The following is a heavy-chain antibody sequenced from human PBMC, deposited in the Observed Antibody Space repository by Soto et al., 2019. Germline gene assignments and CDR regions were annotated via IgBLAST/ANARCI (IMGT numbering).Heavy chain of an antibody. CDR1: WFACSDYA. J-gene: IGHJ4*02. CDR3: AKGRTFFDF. CDR2: ISDGDGAT. Sequence: EVHLLESGGGLFQPGGSLRLSCAASWFACSDYAMTWVRQAPGKGLEWVSDISDGDGATHYSDSVKGRFTISRDDSKNTLYWQMDSLRAEDAAVYYCAKGRTFFDFWGQGTLVTVSS. D-gene: IGHD3-16*01. V-gene: IGHV3-23*01.